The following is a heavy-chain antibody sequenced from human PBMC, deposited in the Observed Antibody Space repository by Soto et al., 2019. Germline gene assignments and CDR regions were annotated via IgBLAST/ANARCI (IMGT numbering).Heavy chain of an antibody. D-gene: IGHD3-16*02. V-gene: IGHV4-59*01. CDR1: GGSISTYY. CDR3: ARGKIVGP. J-gene: IGHJ5*02. CDR2: IHYSGST. Sequence: QVQLQESGPGLVKPSETLSLTCTVSGGSISTYYWSWIRQPPGKGLEWIGYIHYSGSTNFNPSLKSRVTMSVDTSRNQFSLTLSSVTAADTAVYYCARGKIVGPWGQGTLVTVSS.